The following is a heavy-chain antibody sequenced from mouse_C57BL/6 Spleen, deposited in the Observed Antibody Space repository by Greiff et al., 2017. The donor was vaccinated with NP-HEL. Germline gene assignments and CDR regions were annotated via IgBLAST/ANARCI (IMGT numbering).Heavy chain of an antibody. D-gene: IGHD1-1*01. CDR3: ARNHYGSSLYYFDY. CDR2: ISSGSSTI. J-gene: IGHJ2*01. V-gene: IGHV5-17*01. Sequence: EVKLVESGGGLVKPGGSLKLSCAASGFTFSDYGMHWVRQAPEKGLEWVAYISSGSSTIYYADTVKGRFTISRDNAKNTLFLQMTSLRSEDTAMYYCARNHYGSSLYYFDYWGQGTTLTVSS. CDR1: GFTFSDYG.